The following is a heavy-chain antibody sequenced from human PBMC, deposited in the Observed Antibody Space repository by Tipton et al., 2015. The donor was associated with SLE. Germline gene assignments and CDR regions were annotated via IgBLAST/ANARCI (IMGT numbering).Heavy chain of an antibody. V-gene: IGHV5-51*01. CDR2: LYPADSQT. Sequence: QLVQSGAEVKKPGESLKISCKGSGYIFTTHWIGWVRQMPGKGLEWMGILYPADSQTRYSPSFQGHVTISADESISTAYLQWSSLKASDTAMYYCARALYYDHWSGYPFDPWGQGTLVTVSS. CDR3: ARALYYDHWSGYPFDP. CDR1: GYIFTTHW. D-gene: IGHD3-3*01. J-gene: IGHJ5*02.